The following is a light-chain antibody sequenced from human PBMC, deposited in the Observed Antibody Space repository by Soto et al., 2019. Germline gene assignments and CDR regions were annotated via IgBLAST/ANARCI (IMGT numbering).Light chain of an antibody. V-gene: IGLV2-11*01. CDR3: CSYAGSYSHHV. Sequence: QSVLTQPRSVSGSPGQSVTISCTGTSSDVGGYNYVSWYQQYPGKAPKVMIYAVTKRPSGVPDRISGSKSGNTASLTISGLQAEDEADYYCCSYAGSYSHHVFRTVTKVTDL. CDR2: AVT. CDR1: SSDVGGYNY. J-gene: IGLJ1*01.